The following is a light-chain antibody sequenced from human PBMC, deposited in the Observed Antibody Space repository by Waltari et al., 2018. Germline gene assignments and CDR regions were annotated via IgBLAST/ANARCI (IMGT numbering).Light chain of an antibody. CDR1: RSTIGNNY. Sequence: QSVLTPPPSVSAAPGQRVTLSCSGGRSTIGNNYVSWYRQFPGTAPKRLIYENTERPSGIPGRFSGSKSGTSATLDITGLQAGDEADYYCGTWDSSLSGAVFGGGTHLTVL. CDR3: GTWDSSLSGAV. J-gene: IGLJ7*01. CDR2: ENT. V-gene: IGLV1-51*02.